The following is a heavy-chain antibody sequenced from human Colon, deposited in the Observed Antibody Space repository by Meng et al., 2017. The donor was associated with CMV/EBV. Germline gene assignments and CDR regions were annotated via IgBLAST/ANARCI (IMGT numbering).Heavy chain of an antibody. J-gene: IGHJ6*02. Sequence: GGSLRLSCAVSGFTFSTYSMSWVRQTPEKGLEWVSSISSSGSYISYGDSVKGRFTISRDNAKNSLLLQMNSLRAEDTAVYYCAGDRFDRSGESCYSVGLNYYYYALDAWGQGTTVTVSS. CDR2: ISSSGSYI. CDR1: GFTFSTYS. D-gene: IGHD2-15*01. CDR3: AGDRFDRSGESCYSVGLNYYYYALDA. V-gene: IGHV3-21*01.